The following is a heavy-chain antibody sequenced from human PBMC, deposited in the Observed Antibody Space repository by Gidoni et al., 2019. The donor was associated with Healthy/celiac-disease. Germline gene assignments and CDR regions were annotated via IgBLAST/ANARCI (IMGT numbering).Heavy chain of an antibody. V-gene: IGHV3-23*01. Sequence: EVQLLESGGGLVQPGGSLRLSCAASGFTFSSYAMSWVRQAPGKGLEWVSAISGSGGSTYYADSVKGRFTISRDNSKNTLYLQMNSLRAEDTAVYYCAKEGYCSGGSCYPGYDAFDIWGQGTMVTVSS. CDR2: ISGSGGST. J-gene: IGHJ3*02. CDR3: AKEGYCSGGSCYPGYDAFDI. D-gene: IGHD2-15*01. CDR1: GFTFSSYA.